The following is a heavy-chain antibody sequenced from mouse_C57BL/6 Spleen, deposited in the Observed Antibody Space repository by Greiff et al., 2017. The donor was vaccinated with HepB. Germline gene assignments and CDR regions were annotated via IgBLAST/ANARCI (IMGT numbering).Heavy chain of an antibody. CDR3: ARFSYGTYYYAMDY. J-gene: IGHJ4*01. CDR2: INYDGSST. Sequence: EVQLVESEGGLVQPGSSMKLSCTASGFTFSDYYMAWVRQVPEKGLEWVANINYDGSSTYYLDSLKSRFIISRDNAKNILYLQMSSLKSEDTATYYCARFSYGTYYYAMDYWGQGTSVTVSS. CDR1: GFTFSDYY. D-gene: IGHD2-1*01. V-gene: IGHV5-16*01.